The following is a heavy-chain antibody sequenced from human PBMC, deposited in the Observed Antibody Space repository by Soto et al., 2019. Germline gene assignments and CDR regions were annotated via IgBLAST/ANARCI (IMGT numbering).Heavy chain of an antibody. CDR2: IKSKTDGETT. CDR3: TTDIWPYFQSDY. CDR1: GLTFSNVW. J-gene: IGHJ4*02. Sequence: VQLVESGGGFVKPGGSLRLSCAASGLTFSNVWMNWVRQAPGKGLEWVGHIKSKTDGETTDYAAPVKGRFTISRDASQNTLYLQMNSLKIDATGVYYCTTDIWPYFQSDYWGQGTLVTVSP. V-gene: IGHV3-15*07. D-gene: IGHD2-21*01.